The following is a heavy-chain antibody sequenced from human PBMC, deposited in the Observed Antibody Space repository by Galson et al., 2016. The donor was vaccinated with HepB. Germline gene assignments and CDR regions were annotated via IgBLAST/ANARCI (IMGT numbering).Heavy chain of an antibody. Sequence: SVKVSCKASGGTFNNYTFNWVRQAPGQGLEWMGRIIPIVGSAEYAQNLQARITITADTSSSTTYMELRSLTSDDTALYYCAKAHFRMKDHLTGRKYDGLDVWGQGTTVTVSS. CDR3: AKAHFRMKDHLTGRKYDGLDV. CDR2: IIPIVGSA. V-gene: IGHV1-69*02. D-gene: IGHD3-9*01. J-gene: IGHJ6*02. CDR1: GGTFNNYT.